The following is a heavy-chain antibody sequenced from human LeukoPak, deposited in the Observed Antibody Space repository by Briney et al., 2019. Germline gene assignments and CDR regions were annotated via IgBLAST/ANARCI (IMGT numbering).Heavy chain of an antibody. D-gene: IGHD3-10*01. J-gene: IGHJ4*02. Sequence: ASVKVSCKASGYTFTGYYMHWVRQAPGQGLEWMGWINPNSGGTNYAQKFQGRVTMTRDTSISTAYMELSRLRSDDTAVYYRARGRSSFGLGELSDYWGQGTLVTVSS. V-gene: IGHV1-2*02. CDR1: GYTFTGYY. CDR2: INPNSGGT. CDR3: ARGRSSFGLGELSDY.